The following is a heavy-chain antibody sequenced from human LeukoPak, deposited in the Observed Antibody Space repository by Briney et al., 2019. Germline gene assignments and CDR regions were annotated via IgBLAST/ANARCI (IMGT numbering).Heavy chain of an antibody. CDR1: GDSISGYY. Sequence: SETLSLICTVSGDSISGYYWSWIRQPPGKGLEWIGHIYYNGNTNYNASLKGRVAISVDTPKNQFSLKVTSLTAADTAVYYCARPNSGTYPYDAFDIWGQGTMITVS. D-gene: IGHD1-26*01. CDR3: ARPNSGTYPYDAFDI. CDR2: IYYNGNT. J-gene: IGHJ3*02. V-gene: IGHV4-59*08.